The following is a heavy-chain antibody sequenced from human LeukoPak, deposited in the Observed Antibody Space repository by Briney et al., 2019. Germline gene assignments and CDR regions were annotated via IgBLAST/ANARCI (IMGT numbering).Heavy chain of an antibody. CDR1: GFTFNTYG. Sequence: GGSLRLSCAASGFTFNTYGMNWVRQAPGKGLECVSSISTTSNHIYYGDSVKGRFTISRDSARNSLYLPMNRLRADDTAVYYCARVPRYSSGWGVFDYWGQGALVTVSS. CDR2: ISTTSNHI. J-gene: IGHJ4*02. CDR3: ARVPRYSSGWGVFDY. D-gene: IGHD6-19*01. V-gene: IGHV3-21*01.